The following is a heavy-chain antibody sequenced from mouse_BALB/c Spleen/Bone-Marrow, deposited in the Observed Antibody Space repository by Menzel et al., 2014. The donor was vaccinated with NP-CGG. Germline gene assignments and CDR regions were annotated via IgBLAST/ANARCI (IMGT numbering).Heavy chain of an antibody. CDR3: NRYDWYFDV. Sequence: EVQLQQSGAELVRSGASVKLSCTASGFNIXDYYMHWVKQRPEQGLEWIGWIDPENGDTEYAPKFQGKATMTADTSSNTAYLQLSSLTSEDTAVYYCNRYDWYFDVWGAGTTVTVSS. CDR2: IDPENGDT. V-gene: IGHV14-4*02. CDR1: GFNIXDYY. D-gene: IGHD2-14*01. J-gene: IGHJ1*01.